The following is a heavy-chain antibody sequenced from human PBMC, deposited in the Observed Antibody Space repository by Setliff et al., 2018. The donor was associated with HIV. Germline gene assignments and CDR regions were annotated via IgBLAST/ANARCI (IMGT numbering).Heavy chain of an antibody. D-gene: IGHD2-2*01. CDR3: ARLDCSSSSGFVDY. CDR1: GDSINNNNYY. CDR2: IHASGKT. Sequence: ASETLSLTCSVSGDSINNNNYYWNWIRQPPGKGLEWIGYIHASGKTNYNPSLKSRVTISLDTSKMQFSLKLSSVTAADTAVYYCARLDCSSSSGFVDYWGQGTLVTVSS. J-gene: IGHJ4*02. V-gene: IGHV4-61*05.